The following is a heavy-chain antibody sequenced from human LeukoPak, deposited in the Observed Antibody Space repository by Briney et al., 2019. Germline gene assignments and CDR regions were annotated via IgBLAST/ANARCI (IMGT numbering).Heavy chain of an antibody. CDR1: GGSISSSNW. CDR3: ARDSTPTLAAAGTWWFDP. J-gene: IGHJ5*02. V-gene: IGHV4-4*02. CDR2: IYHSGST. D-gene: IGHD6-13*01. Sequence: SGTPSLTCAVSGGSISSSNWWSWVRQPPGKGLEWIGEIYHSGSTNYNPSLKSRVTISVDKSKNQFSLKLSSVTAADTAVYYCARDSTPTLAAAGTWWFDPWGQGTLVTVSS.